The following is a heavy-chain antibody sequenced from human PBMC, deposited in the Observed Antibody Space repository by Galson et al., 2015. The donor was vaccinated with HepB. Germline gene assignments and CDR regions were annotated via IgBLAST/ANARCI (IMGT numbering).Heavy chain of an antibody. Sequence: SVKVSCKASGGTFSSYAISWVRQAPGQGLEWMGGIIPIFGIANYAQKFQGRVTITADKSTSTAYMELSSLRSEDTAVYYCARETRIGSGSYYNMAVYFDYWGQGTLVTVSS. CDR2: IIPIFGIA. D-gene: IGHD3-10*01. CDR1: GGTFSSYA. J-gene: IGHJ4*02. V-gene: IGHV1-69*10. CDR3: ARETRIGSGSYYNMAVYFDY.